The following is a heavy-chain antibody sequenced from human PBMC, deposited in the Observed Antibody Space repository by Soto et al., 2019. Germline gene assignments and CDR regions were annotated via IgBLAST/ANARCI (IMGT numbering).Heavy chain of an antibody. CDR1: GFTFSSYG. CDR2: IWYDGSNK. Sequence: QVQLVESGGGVVQPGRSLRLSCAASGFTFSSYGMHWVRQAAGKGLEWVAVIWYDGSNKYYADSVKGRFTSSRDNSKNTLYLQMNSLRAEHTAVYYCARDSVADGDYVAELDYWGKGTLVTVSS. J-gene: IGHJ4*02. CDR3: ARDSVADGDYVAELDY. D-gene: IGHD4-17*01. V-gene: IGHV3-33*01.